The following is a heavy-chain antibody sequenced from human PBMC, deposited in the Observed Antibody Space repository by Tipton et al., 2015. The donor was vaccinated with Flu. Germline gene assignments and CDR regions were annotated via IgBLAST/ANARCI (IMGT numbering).Heavy chain of an antibody. CDR2: IKQGGSEK. D-gene: IGHD2-2*01. Sequence: SLRLSCAASGFTFSRYAMSWVRQAPGKGLEWVANIKQGGSEKYYVDSVKGRFTISRDNAKNSLYLQLNSLRAEDTALYYCARTRGGYCTSTSCFADYFDFWGQGTLVTVSS. CDR1: GFTFSRYA. CDR3: ARTRGGYCTSTSCFADYFDF. V-gene: IGHV3-7*01. J-gene: IGHJ4*02.